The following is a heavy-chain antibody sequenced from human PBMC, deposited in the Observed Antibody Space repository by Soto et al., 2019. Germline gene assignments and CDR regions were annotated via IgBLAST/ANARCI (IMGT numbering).Heavy chain of an antibody. J-gene: IGHJ5*02. CDR3: ARRVGKVTRWNWFDP. Sequence: GESLKISCKGSGYSFTSYWIGWVRQMPGKGLEWMGIIYPGDSDTRYSPSFQGQVTISADKSISTAYLQWSSLKASDTAMYYCARRVGKVTRWNWFDPWGQGTLVTVSS. CDR2: IYPGDSDT. V-gene: IGHV5-51*01. D-gene: IGHD2-21*02. CDR1: GYSFTSYW.